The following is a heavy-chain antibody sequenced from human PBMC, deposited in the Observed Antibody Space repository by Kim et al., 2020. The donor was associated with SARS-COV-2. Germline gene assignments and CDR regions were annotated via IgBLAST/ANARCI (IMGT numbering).Heavy chain of an antibody. CDR3: AIKAARNHDAFDS. Sequence: YTQKFHGRGTITNDTSTPTGYMGLSSLRSEDTAVYYCAIKAARNHDAFDSWGQGTMVTVSS. J-gene: IGHJ3*02. V-gene: IGHV1-46*01. D-gene: IGHD6-6*01.